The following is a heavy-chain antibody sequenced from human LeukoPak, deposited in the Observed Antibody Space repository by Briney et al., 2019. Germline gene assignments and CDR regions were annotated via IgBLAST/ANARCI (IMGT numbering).Heavy chain of an antibody. J-gene: IGHJ3*02. V-gene: IGHV5-51*03. CDR2: IYPGDSDT. CDR3: ARNYGSGTFDI. Sequence: GESLKISCEGPGYSFTSYWIGWVRQMPGKGLEWMGIIYPGDSDTRYSPSFQGQVTIAADKTISTAYLQWSSLKASDTAMYYCARNYGSGTFDIWGQGTMVTVSS. D-gene: IGHD3-10*01. CDR1: GYSFTSYW.